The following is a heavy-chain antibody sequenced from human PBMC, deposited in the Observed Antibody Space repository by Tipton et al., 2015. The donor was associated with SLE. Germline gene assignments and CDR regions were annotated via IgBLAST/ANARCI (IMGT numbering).Heavy chain of an antibody. CDR1: GFTFVTYD. V-gene: IGHV3-48*03. J-gene: IGHJ4*02. CDR3: ARGRLTGGIRDYLDS. Sequence: SLRLSCAASGFTFVTYDMHWVRQAPGKGLEWISYISGTGNTIYYTDSVKGRFTTSRDNAKNSLFLQVNSLRAEDSALYYCARGRLTGGIRDYLDSWGRGTQVTVSS. D-gene: IGHD6-13*01. CDR2: ISGTGNTI.